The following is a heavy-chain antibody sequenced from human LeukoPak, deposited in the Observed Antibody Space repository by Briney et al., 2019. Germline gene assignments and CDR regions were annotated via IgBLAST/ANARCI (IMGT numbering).Heavy chain of an antibody. D-gene: IGHD5-18*01. CDR3: ARENTAMAAIDY. CDR1: GGSFSGYY. J-gene: IGHJ4*02. V-gene: IGHV4-34*01. CDR2: INHSGST. Sequence: PSETLSLTCAVYGGSFSGYYWSWIRQPPGKGLEWIGEINHSGSTNYNPSLKSRVTISVDRSKNQFSLKLSSVTAADTAVYYCARENTAMAAIDYWGQGTLVTVSS.